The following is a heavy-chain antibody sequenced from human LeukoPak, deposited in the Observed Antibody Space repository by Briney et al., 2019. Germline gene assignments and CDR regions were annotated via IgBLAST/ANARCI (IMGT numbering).Heavy chain of an antibody. D-gene: IGHD2-15*01. CDR2: INHSGST. V-gene: IGHV4-34*01. CDR3: ARGPHFGNCSGGSCYSSNWFDP. CDR1: GGSFSGYY. Sequence: SETLSLTCAVYGGSFSGYYWSWIRQPPGKGLEWIGEINHSGSTNYNPSLKSRVTISVDTSKNQFSLKLSSVTAADTAVYYCARGPHFGNCSGGSCYSSNWFDPWGQRTLVTVSS. J-gene: IGHJ5*02.